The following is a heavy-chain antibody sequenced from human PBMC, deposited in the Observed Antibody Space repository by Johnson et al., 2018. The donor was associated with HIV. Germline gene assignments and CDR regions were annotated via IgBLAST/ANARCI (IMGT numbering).Heavy chain of an antibody. J-gene: IGHJ3*02. CDR2: ISWNSGSI. D-gene: IGHD3-10*01. V-gene: IGHV3-9*01. CDR1: GFTFDDYA. CDR3: AREEGDPGAFDI. Sequence: EVQLVESGGGLVQPGRSLRLSCAASGFTFDDYAMHWVRQAPGKGLEWVSGISWNSGSIGYADSVKGRFTISRDNAKNSLYLQMNSLRAEDTAVYYCAREEGDPGAFDIWGQGTMVTVSS.